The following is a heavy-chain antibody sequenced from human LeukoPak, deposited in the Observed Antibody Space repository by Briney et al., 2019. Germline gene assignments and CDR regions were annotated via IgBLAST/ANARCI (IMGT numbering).Heavy chain of an antibody. J-gene: IGHJ4*02. D-gene: IGHD3-22*01. V-gene: IGHV3-33*01. CDR3: ARDRRKIYYDSSGYFDY. Sequence: PGGSLRLSCAASGFTFSSYGMHWVRQAPGKGLEWVAVIWYDGSNKYYADSVKGRFTISRDNSKNTLYLQMNSLRAEDTAVYYCARDRRKIYYDSSGYFDYWGQGTLVTASS. CDR2: IWYDGSNK. CDR1: GFTFSSYG.